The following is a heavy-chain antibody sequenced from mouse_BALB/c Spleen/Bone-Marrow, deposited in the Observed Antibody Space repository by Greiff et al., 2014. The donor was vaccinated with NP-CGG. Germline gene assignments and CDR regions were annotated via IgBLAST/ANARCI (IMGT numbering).Heavy chain of an antibody. J-gene: IGHJ4*01. CDR2: ISHGGGTT. CDR3: TGHGGYYPYYYAMDY. Sequence: EVQLQQSGGGLVKPGGSLKLSCAASGFAFSSYDMSWVRQTPEKRLEWVAYISHGGGTTYYSDTVKGRSTISRDNAKNTLSLQMSSLKSEDTAIYYCTGHGGYYPYYYAMDYWGQGTSVTVSS. CDR1: GFAFSSYD. D-gene: IGHD2-3*01. V-gene: IGHV5-12-1*01.